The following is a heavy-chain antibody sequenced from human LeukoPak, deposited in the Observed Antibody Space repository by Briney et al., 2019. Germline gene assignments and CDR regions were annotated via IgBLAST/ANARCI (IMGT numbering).Heavy chain of an antibody. CDR1: GGSISSYY. V-gene: IGHV4-59*01. Sequence: PSETLSLTCTVSGGSISSYYWSWIRQPPGKGLEWIGYIYYSGSTNYSPSLKSRVTISVDTSKNQFSLKLSSVTAADTAVYYCARDRDGDYFDYWGQGTLVTVSS. J-gene: IGHJ4*02. D-gene: IGHD4-17*01. CDR3: ARDRDGDYFDY. CDR2: IYYSGST.